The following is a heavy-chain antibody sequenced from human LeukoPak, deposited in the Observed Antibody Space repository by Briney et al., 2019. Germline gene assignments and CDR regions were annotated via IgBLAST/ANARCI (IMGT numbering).Heavy chain of an antibody. CDR3: ARDLSAAFDF. CDR1: GFPFSSYG. D-gene: IGHD6-19*01. Sequence: GGSLRLSCAASGFPFSSYGMHWVRQAPGKGLEWVARLVYDERIDYANSVKGRFSISRDNSKNTLFLDMSDLRVEDTAVYYCARDLSAAFDFWGQGVLVTVSS. J-gene: IGHJ4*02. V-gene: IGHV3-33*01. CDR2: LVYDERI.